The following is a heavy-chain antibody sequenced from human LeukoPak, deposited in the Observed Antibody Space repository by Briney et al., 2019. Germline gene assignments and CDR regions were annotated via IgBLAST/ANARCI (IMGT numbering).Heavy chain of an antibody. J-gene: IGHJ4*02. V-gene: IGHV3-30*03. CDR1: GFTFTSYG. Sequence: GGSLRLSCAASGFTFTSYGIHWVRQAPGKGLEWVAYISFDGTNNYYADDVKGRFTISRDNSKNTLYLQMNSLRPEDTAVYYCARDLGSARSLTLGYWGQGTLVTVSS. CDR2: ISFDGTNN. D-gene: IGHD3-10*01. CDR3: ARDLGSARSLTLGY.